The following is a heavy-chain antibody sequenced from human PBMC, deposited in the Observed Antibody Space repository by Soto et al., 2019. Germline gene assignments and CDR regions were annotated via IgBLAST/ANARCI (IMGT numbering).Heavy chain of an antibody. CDR2: IIPIFGTA. V-gene: IGHV1-69*13. Sequence: GASVKVSCKASGGTFSSYAISWVRQAPGQGLEWMGGIIPIFGTANYAQKFQGRVTITADESTSTAYMELSSLRSEDTAVYYCASSSIAVAGPPDAFDIWGQGKMVTVSS. CDR1: GGTFSSYA. D-gene: IGHD6-19*01. CDR3: ASSSIAVAGPPDAFDI. J-gene: IGHJ3*02.